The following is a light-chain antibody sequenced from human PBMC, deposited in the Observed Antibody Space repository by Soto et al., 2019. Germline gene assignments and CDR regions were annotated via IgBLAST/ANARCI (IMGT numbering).Light chain of an antibody. CDR2: AVS. CDR3: LQDYNYPYT. V-gene: IGKV1-6*01. J-gene: IGKJ2*01. CDR1: QAIRND. Sequence: AIQMTQSPSSLSASVGDRITITRRASQAIRNDLGWYQKKPGKAPKLLIYAVSNLYGGVPSRFSGSGSGTDFTFTISSLQPEDFATYYCLQDYNYPYTFGQGTKVEI.